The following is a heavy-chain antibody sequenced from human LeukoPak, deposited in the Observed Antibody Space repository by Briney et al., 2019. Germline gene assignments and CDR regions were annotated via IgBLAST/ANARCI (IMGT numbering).Heavy chain of an antibody. V-gene: IGHV4-38-2*02. J-gene: IGHJ4*02. D-gene: IGHD3-22*01. CDR3: ARLYDSSGYRTPPIDY. CDR2: IYHSGST. Sequence: SETLSLTCTVSGYSISGGYYWGWIRQPPGKGLEWIGSIYHSGSTYYNPSLKSLVTISVDTSKNQFSLKLSSVTAAATAVYYCARLYDSSGYRTPPIDYWGQGTLVTVSS. CDR1: GYSISGGYY.